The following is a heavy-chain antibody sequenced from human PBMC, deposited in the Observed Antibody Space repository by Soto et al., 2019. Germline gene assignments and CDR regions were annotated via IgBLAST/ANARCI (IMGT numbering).Heavy chain of an antibody. D-gene: IGHD6-6*01. J-gene: IGHJ4*02. CDR3: KRAHLYISSLD. Sequence: GSLRLSCSAAGFTFSSYWMHWVRQAPGKGLVWVSRINTDGRTTNYADSVKGRFSMSRDNAKNTLYLQMNSMRAEDTAVYYCKRAHLYISSLDWGQGSLVTVS. V-gene: IGHV3-74*01. CDR2: INTDGRTT. CDR1: GFTFSSYW.